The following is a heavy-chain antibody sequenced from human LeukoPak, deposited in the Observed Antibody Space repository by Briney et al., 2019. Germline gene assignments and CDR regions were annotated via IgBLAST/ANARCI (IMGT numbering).Heavy chain of an antibody. D-gene: IGHD3-10*01. V-gene: IGHV3-23*01. J-gene: IGHJ4*02. CDR1: GFTFSSYA. CDR3: AKYYASRSRSFDF. Sequence: GGSLRLSCAASGFTFSSYAMTWVRQAPGKGLEWVSVIGSGGDTYYADSVKGRFTNSRDISKNTLYLQMNSLRAEDTAVYYCAKYYASRSRSFDFWGQGTLVTVSS. CDR2: IGSGGDT.